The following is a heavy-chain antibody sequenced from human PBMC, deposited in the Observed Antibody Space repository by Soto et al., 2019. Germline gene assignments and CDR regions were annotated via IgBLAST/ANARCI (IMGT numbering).Heavy chain of an antibody. Sequence: SVKVSCKASGYTFTSYGISWVRQAPGQGLEWMGWIIPILGIANYAQKFQGRVTITADKSTSTAYMELSSLRSEDTAVYYCATSPKDRIAARNWFDPWGQGTLVTVSS. CDR3: ATSPKDRIAARNWFDP. CDR1: GYTFTSYG. D-gene: IGHD6-6*01. J-gene: IGHJ5*02. V-gene: IGHV1-69*10. CDR2: IIPILGIA.